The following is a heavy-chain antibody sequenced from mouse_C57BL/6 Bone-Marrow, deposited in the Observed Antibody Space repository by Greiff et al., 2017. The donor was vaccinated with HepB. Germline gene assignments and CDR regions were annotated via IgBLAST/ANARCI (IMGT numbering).Heavy chain of an antibody. CDR3: TTGNYWYFDF. D-gene: IGHD2-1*01. V-gene: IGHV14-4*01. CDR1: GFNIKDDY. Sequence: EVKLQQSGAELVRPGASVKLSCTASGFNIKDDYMHWVKQRPEQGLEWIGWIDPENGDTEYASKFQGKATITADTSSNTAYLQLSSLTSEDTAVYYCTTGNYWYFDFWGTGTTVTVSS. J-gene: IGHJ1*03. CDR2: IDPENGDT.